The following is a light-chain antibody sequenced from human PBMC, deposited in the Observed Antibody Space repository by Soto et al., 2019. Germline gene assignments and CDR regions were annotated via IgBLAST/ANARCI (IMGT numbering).Light chain of an antibody. CDR1: QSIRYY. Sequence: IQLTQSPPTLSASVRDRVTITCRASQSIRYYLAWYQQMPGKAPKLLIYGASSLQSGVPSRFSGSGSGTEFTLTISSLQPDDFATYFCQHHNSYSQTFGQGTKVDIK. V-gene: IGKV1-5*01. CDR2: GAS. CDR3: QHHNSYSQT. J-gene: IGKJ1*01.